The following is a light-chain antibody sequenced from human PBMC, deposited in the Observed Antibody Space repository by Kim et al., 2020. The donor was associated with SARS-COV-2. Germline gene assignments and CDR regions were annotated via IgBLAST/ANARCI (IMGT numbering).Light chain of an antibody. J-gene: IGKJ3*01. CDR1: QSVSSSY. CDR3: QQYGSSPFT. Sequence: SPGERAALSCRASQSVSSSYLAWYQQKPGQTPRLLIYGASSRATGIPDRFSGSGSGTDFTLTISRLEPEDFAEYYCQQYGSSPFTFGPGTKVDIK. V-gene: IGKV3-20*01. CDR2: GAS.